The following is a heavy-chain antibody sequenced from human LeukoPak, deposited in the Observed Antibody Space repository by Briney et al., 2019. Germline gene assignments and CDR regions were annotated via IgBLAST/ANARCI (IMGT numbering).Heavy chain of an antibody. Sequence: ASVKVSCKASGYTFTSYGINWVRQAPGQGLEWMGWISAYNGDTNYAQKLQGRVTMTTDTSTSTAYMELRSLRSDDTAVYYCARGSRWQQQFNFDYWGQGTLVTVSS. D-gene: IGHD5-24*01. CDR1: GYTFTSYG. J-gene: IGHJ4*02. CDR2: ISAYNGDT. V-gene: IGHV1-18*01. CDR3: ARGSRWQQQFNFDY.